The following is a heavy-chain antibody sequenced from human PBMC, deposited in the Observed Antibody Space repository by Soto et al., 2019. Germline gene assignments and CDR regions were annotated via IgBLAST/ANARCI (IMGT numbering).Heavy chain of an antibody. V-gene: IGHV3-15*01. CDR2: IKSKTDGGTT. CDR1: GFTFSKAW. Sequence: GGSLRLSCAASGFTFSKAWMSWVRQAPGKGLEWVGRIKSKTDGGTTDYAAPVKGRFTISRDDSKNTLYLQMNSLKTEDTAVYYCTSLLLVVAATTPFDYWGQGTLVTVSS. CDR3: TSLLLVVAATTPFDY. J-gene: IGHJ4*02. D-gene: IGHD2-15*01.